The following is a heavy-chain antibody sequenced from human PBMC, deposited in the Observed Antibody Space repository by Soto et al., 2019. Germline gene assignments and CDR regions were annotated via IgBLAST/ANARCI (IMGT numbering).Heavy chain of an antibody. CDR3: ARDGRRGYDMDV. Sequence: GGSLRLSCAGSGFTFSSYAMTWVRQAPGKGLEWVSGISGSGGSTFYLDSVKGRFTISRDNSKNTLYLQMNSLRVDDTAVYYCARDGRRGYDMDVWGQGTTVTVS. D-gene: IGHD3-10*01. CDR1: GFTFSSYA. V-gene: IGHV3-23*01. CDR2: ISGSGGST. J-gene: IGHJ6*02.